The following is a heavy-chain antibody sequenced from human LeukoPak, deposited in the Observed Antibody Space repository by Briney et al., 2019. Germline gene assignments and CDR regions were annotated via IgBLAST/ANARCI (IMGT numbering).Heavy chain of an antibody. V-gene: IGHV3-30-3*01. CDR1: GFTFSSYA. J-gene: IGHJ4*02. CDR3: AREGAADTGSLDY. Sequence: GGSLRLSCAASGFTFSSYAMHWVRQAPGKGLEWVAVISYDGSNKYYADSVKGRFTISRDNSKNTLYLQMNSLRAEDTAVYYCAREGAADTGSLDYWGQGTLVTVSS. CDR2: ISYDGSNK. D-gene: IGHD6-13*01.